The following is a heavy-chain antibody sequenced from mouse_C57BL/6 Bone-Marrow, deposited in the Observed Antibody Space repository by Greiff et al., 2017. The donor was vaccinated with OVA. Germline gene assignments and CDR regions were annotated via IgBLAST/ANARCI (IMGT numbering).Heavy chain of an antibody. CDR3: ARGGLGWYFDV. Sequence: QVQLQQSGAELVRPGTSVKMSCKASGYTFTNYWIGWAKQRPGHGLEWIGDIYPGGGYTNYNEKLKGKATLTADKSSSTAYMQFSSLTSEDSAIYYCARGGLGWYFDVWGTGTTVTVSS. V-gene: IGHV1-63*01. CDR1: GYTFTNYW. D-gene: IGHD4-1*01. J-gene: IGHJ1*03. CDR2: IYPGGGYT.